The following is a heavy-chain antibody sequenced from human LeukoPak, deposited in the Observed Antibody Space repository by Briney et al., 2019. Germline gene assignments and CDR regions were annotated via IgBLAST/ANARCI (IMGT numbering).Heavy chain of an antibody. Sequence: PGGSLRLSCAASGFTFSSYSMNWVRQAPGKGLEWVSSISSSSSYIYYADSVKGRFTISRDNAKNSLYLQMNSLRAEDTAVYYCARDWGSGGSYQLLYIFDYWGQGTLVTVSS. CDR2: ISSSSSYI. D-gene: IGHD2-2*02. V-gene: IGHV3-21*01. J-gene: IGHJ4*02. CDR1: GFTFSSYS. CDR3: ARDWGSGGSYQLLYIFDY.